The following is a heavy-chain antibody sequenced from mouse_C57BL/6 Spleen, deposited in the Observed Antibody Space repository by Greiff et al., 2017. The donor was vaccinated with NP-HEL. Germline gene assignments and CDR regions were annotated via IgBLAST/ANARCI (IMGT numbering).Heavy chain of an antibody. J-gene: IGHJ2*01. D-gene: IGHD2-3*01. CDR2: INYDGSST. CDR1: GFTFSDYY. V-gene: IGHV5-16*01. Sequence: EVQVVESEGGLVQPGSSMKLSCTASGFTFSDYYMAWVRQVPEKGLEWVANINYDGSSTYYLDSLKSRFIISRDNAKNILYLQMSSLKSEDTATYYCAREGIYDGYYSGYFDYWGQGTTLTVSS. CDR3: AREGIYDGYYSGYFDY.